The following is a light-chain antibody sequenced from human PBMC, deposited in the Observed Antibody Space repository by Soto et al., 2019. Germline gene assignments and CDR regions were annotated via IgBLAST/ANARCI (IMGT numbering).Light chain of an antibody. V-gene: IGKV3-15*01. CDR3: QQYNNWPRT. CDR2: GAS. J-gene: IGKJ1*01. CDR1: QSVSSN. Sequence: EIVMTQSPATLSVSPGERATLSCRASQSVSSNLAWYQQKPGQAPRLLIYGASTRATGIPARFSGSGSGTEITLTISSLQSEDFEVYYCQQYNNWPRTFGQGTKVEIK.